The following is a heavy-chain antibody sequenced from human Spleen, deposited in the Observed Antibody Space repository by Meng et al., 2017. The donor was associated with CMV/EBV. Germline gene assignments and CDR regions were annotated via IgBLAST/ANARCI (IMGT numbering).Heavy chain of an antibody. CDR1: GYTFTSYY. V-gene: IGHV1-46*01. Sequence: ASVKVSCKASGYTFTSYYMHWVRQAPGQGLEWMGIINPSGGSTSYAQKFQGRVTISVDTSKNQFSLKLSSVTAADTAVYYCARLTILTGYQYYYYYGMDVWGQGTTVTVSS. CDR3: ARLTILTGYQYYYYYGMDV. D-gene: IGHD3-9*01. J-gene: IGHJ6*02. CDR2: INPSGGST.